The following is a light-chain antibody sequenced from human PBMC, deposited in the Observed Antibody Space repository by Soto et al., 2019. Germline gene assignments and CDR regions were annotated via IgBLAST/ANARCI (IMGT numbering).Light chain of an antibody. CDR1: QSVSSF. CDR3: QQRSNWPLT. V-gene: IGKV3-11*01. Sequence: EIVLTQSPATLSLSPGERATLSCRASQSVSSFLAWSQHKPGQAPRLLIYDASDRATGIPTRFSGSGSGTDFTLTISSLEPEDFAVYYCQQRSNWPLTFGGGTKVEMK. J-gene: IGKJ4*01. CDR2: DAS.